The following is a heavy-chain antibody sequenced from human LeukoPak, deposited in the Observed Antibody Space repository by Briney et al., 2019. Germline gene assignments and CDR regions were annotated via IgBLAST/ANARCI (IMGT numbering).Heavy chain of an antibody. J-gene: IGHJ4*02. V-gene: IGHV3-48*04. CDR1: GFTFSSYS. CDR3: AKASRDLGYYFDH. Sequence: GGSLRLSCAASGFTFSSYSMNWVRQAPGKGLEWVSYISSSSSTIYYADSVKGRFTISRDNAKNSLYLQMNSLRAEDTAVYYCAKASRDLGYYFDHWGQGTLVTVSS. CDR2: ISSSSSTI. D-gene: IGHD3-16*01.